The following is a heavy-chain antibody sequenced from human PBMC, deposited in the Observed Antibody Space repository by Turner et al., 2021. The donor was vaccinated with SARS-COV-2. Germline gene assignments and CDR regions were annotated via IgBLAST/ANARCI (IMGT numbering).Heavy chain of an antibody. CDR1: GGSITKNYDY. J-gene: IGHJ4*02. CDR3: ARLPERYFFDY. Sequence: LQLQESGPGLVKPSETLSLTCTVSGGSITKNYDYWGWIRQPPGKGLEWIGSIYYSGNTYYNPFLKSRVTISVDTSKSQFSLKLSSVTAADTAVYYCARLPERYFFDYWGQGALVTVSS. V-gene: IGHV4-39*01. CDR2: IYYSGNT.